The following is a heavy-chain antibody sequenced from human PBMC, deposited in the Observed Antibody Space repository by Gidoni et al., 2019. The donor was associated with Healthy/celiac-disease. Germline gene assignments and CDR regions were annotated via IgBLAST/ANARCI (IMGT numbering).Heavy chain of an antibody. D-gene: IGHD3-16*02. CDR2: IYYSEST. CDR3: ARVIGRLFVDY. CDR1: CGSVRSGGYY. V-gene: IGHV4-61*08. Sequence: QVQLPESCPGAVMPSYTLCLTCPLFCGSVRSGGYYWSWIRQPPGKGLEWIGYIYYSESTNYNPYLKSRVTISVDTSKNQFSLKLSAVNAADTAVYYCARVIGRLFVDYWGQGTLVTVSS. J-gene: IGHJ4*02.